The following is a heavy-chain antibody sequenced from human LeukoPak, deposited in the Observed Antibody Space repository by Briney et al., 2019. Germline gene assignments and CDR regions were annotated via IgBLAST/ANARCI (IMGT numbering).Heavy chain of an antibody. CDR3: ARDGSGYSNT. J-gene: IGHJ4*02. V-gene: IGHV3-7*01. CDR1: GFTFRNSW. CDR2: MKPDGGEK. D-gene: IGHD3-10*01. Sequence: PGGSLRLSCAASGFTFRNSWMSWLRQAPGKGLEWVANMKPDGGEKHYVGSAEGRFIISRDNAKNSLYLQMNSLRVEDTAVYFCARDGSGYSNTWGQGTLVTVSS.